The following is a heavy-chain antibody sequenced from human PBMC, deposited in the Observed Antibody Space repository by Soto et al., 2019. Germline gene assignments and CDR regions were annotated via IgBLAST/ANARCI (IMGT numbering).Heavy chain of an antibody. Sequence: QVQVVQSGAEMKKPGSSVKVSCKTSGGPFSTAAISWVRQAPGQGLEWMGGIMPIFRTADYAQKFQGRVTITADESATTAYLELSSLRSEDTAVYYCARDKDRAQLGGNYYYLMDVWGQGTTVTVTS. V-gene: IGHV1-69*12. J-gene: IGHJ6*02. D-gene: IGHD3-3*02. CDR3: ARDKDRAQLGGNYYYLMDV. CDR1: GGPFSTAA. CDR2: IMPIFRTA.